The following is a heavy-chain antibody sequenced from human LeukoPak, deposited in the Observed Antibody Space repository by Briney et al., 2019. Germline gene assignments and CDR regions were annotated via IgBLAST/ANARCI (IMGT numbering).Heavy chain of an antibody. CDR1: GGSFSGYY. J-gene: IGHJ3*02. CDR2: INHSGST. CDR3: ARALLYYDILTGYYKDAFDI. D-gene: IGHD3-9*01. Sequence: PLETLSLTCDVYGGSFSGYYWSWIRQPPGKGLEWIGEINHSGSTNYNPSLKSRVTISVDTSKNQFSLKLSSVTAADTAVYYCARALLYYDILTGYYKDAFDIWGQGTMVTVSS. V-gene: IGHV4-34*01.